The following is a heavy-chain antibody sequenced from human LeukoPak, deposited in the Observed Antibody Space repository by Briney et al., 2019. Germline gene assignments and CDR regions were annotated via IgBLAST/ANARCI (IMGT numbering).Heavy chain of an antibody. J-gene: IGHJ4*02. V-gene: IGHV1-46*01. CDR3: ARELCYNWNYVNEDY. CDR1: GYTFTSYY. D-gene: IGHD1-7*01. Sequence: ASVKVSCKASGYTFTSYYMHWVRQAPGQGLEWTGIINPSGGSTSYAQKFQGRVTMTRDTSTSTVYMELSSLRSEDTAVYYCARELCYNWNYVNEDYWGQGTLVTVSS. CDR2: INPSGGST.